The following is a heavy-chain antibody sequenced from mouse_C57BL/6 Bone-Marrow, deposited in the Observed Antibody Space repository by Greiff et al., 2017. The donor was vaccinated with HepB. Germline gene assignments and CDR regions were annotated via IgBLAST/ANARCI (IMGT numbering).Heavy chain of an antibody. V-gene: IGHV1-81*01. J-gene: IGHJ2*01. CDR1: GYTFTSYG. Sequence: QVQLQQSGAELARPGASVKLSCKASGYTFTSYGISWVKQRTGQGLEWIGEIYPRSGSTNYNEKFKGKATFTADTSSNTAYMQLSSLTTEDSAIYYCAREEDYDAGYYFDYWGQGTTLTVSS. CDR2: IYPRSGST. CDR3: AREEDYDAGYYFDY. D-gene: IGHD2-4*01.